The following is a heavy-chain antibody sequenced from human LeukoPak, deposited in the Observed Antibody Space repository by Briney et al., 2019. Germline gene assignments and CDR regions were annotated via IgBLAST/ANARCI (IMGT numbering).Heavy chain of an antibody. CDR3: ARDLDYYGSGSYGD. D-gene: IGHD3-10*01. Sequence: ASVKVSCKASGYTFTGYYMHWVRQAPGQGLEWMGRINPNSGGTNYAQKFQGRVTMTRDTSISTAYMESSRLRSDDTAVYYCARDLDYYGSGSYGDWGQGTLVTVSS. CDR1: GYTFTGYY. V-gene: IGHV1-2*06. CDR2: INPNSGGT. J-gene: IGHJ4*02.